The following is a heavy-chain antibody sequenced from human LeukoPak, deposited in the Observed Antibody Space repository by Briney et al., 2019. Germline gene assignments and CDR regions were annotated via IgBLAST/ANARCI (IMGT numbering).Heavy chain of an antibody. CDR2: ISNSDYST. Sequence: GGSLRLSCAASGFAFSSYAMSWVRQAPGKGLEWVSTISNSDYSTYYADSVKGRFTISRDNSKNTLYLQMNSLRAEDTAIYYCAKEYTGAFSPFPSYFDNWGQGTLVTVSS. V-gene: IGHV3-23*01. J-gene: IGHJ4*02. CDR3: AKEYTGAFSPFPSYFDN. CDR1: GFAFSSYA. D-gene: IGHD1-26*01.